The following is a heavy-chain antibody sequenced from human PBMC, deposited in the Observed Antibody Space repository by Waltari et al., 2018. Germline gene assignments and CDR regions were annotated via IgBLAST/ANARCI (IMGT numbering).Heavy chain of an antibody. J-gene: IGHJ4*02. Sequence: QLQLVQSGAEVKQPWASVNSSCQASGYTFANFHIHWVRQAPGHGLGGMGKINPSGGSAGYPQKFQGRITMTREMSTGTVYMELSSLTYEDTAVYFCARVAPGPYYFDSWGQGTLVTVSS. V-gene: IGHV1-46*01. CDR1: GYTFANFH. CDR2: INPSGGSA. CDR3: ARVAPGPYYFDS.